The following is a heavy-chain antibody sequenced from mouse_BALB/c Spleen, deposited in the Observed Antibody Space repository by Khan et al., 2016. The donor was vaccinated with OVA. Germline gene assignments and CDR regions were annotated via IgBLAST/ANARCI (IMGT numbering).Heavy chain of an antibody. CDR1: GYTFSSYW. D-gene: IGHD1-1*01. CDR3: ANGNYCGSSSWFGY. CDR2: ILPGSGRN. V-gene: IGHV1-9*01. J-gene: IGHJ3*01. Sequence: QVQLKQSGAELMKPGASVKISCKASGYTFSSYWIEWVKQRPGHGLEWIGEILPGSGRNNYNEKFKGKATFTADTSSNTAYMQLSSLTSDDSAVYYGANGNYCGSSSWFGYWGQGTLLTVSA.